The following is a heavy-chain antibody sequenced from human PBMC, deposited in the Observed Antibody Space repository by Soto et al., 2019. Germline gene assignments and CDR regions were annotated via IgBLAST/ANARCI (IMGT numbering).Heavy chain of an antibody. Sequence: QVRLEESGPGLVKPSETLSLICSVSGGSVNNANYFWNWIRHHPENGLEWIGYIYYSGSTRYNPAFKSRVYLSIDTSKNPFSLSLNSVTVADKAVYFWAGDADYGGSRGGMDVWGRGTTVTVSS. V-gene: IGHV4-31*03. CDR2: IYYSGST. CDR1: GGSVNNANYF. CDR3: AGDADYGGSRGGMDV. J-gene: IGHJ6*02. D-gene: IGHD4-17*01.